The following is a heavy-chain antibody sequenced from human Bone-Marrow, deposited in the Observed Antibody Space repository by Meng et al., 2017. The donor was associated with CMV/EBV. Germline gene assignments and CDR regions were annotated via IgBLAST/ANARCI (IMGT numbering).Heavy chain of an antibody. CDR3: VRTDYGDYGGVFHI. V-gene: IGHV3-48*03. CDR1: GFTFSSYE. J-gene: IGHJ3*02. D-gene: IGHD4-17*01. Sequence: GGSLRLSCAGSGFTFSSYEINWVRQLSGKGLEWVSYNSGGGETKYYADSVKGRFTISRDNAKNSLFLQMNNLRVEDTAVYYCVRTDYGDYGGVFHIWGQGTMVTVSS. CDR2: NSGGGETK.